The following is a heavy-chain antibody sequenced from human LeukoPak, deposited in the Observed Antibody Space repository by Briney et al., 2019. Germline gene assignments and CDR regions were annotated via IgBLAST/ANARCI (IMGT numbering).Heavy chain of an antibody. Sequence: PGGSLRLSCAASGFTFSSYWMSWVRQAPGKGLEWVANIKQDGSEKYYVDSVKGRFTISRDNAKNSLYLQMNSLRAEDTAVYYCARDIVVVPAARGNAFDIWGQGTMVTVSS. CDR1: GFTFSSYW. CDR3: ARDIVVVPAARGNAFDI. D-gene: IGHD2-2*01. CDR2: IKQDGSEK. J-gene: IGHJ3*02. V-gene: IGHV3-7*01.